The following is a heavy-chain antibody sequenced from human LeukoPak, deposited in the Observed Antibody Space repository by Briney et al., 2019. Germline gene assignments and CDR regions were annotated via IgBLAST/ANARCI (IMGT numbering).Heavy chain of an antibody. CDR3: ARHARYCYDSSGYYYSNAVDY. V-gene: IGHV4-4*07. CDR1: GGSISSYY. D-gene: IGHD3-22*01. CDR2: IYTSGST. Sequence: SETLSLTCTVSGGSISSYYWSWIRQPAGKGLEWIGRIYTSGSTNYNPSLKSRVTMSVDTSKNQFSLRLSSVTAADTAVYYCARHARYCYDSSGYYYSNAVDYWGQGTLVTVYS. J-gene: IGHJ4*02.